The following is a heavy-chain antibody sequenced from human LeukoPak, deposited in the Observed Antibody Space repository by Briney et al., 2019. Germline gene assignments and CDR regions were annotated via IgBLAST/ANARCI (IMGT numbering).Heavy chain of an antibody. CDR1: GFTFSSYG. V-gene: IGHV3-73*01. Sequence: GGSLRLSCAASGFTFSSYGMSWVRQASGKGLEWVGRIRSKANSYATAYAASVKGRFTISRDDSKDTAYLQMNSLRAEDTAVYYCARVGAIGIVDRLGAFDIWGQGTMVTVSS. D-gene: IGHD2-21*01. J-gene: IGHJ3*02. CDR3: ARVGAIGIVDRLGAFDI. CDR2: IRSKANSYAT.